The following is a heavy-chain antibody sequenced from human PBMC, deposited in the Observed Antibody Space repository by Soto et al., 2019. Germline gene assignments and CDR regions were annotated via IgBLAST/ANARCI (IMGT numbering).Heavy chain of an antibody. J-gene: IGHJ6*02. Sequence: ASVKVSCKASGYTFTSYGISWVRQAPGQGLEWMGWISAYNGNTNYAQKLQGRVTMTTDTSTSTAYMELRSLRSDDTAVYYCASFGDSRAVAGTQSYYYYGMDVWGQGTTVPSP. D-gene: IGHD6-19*01. V-gene: IGHV1-18*01. CDR3: ASFGDSRAVAGTQSYYYYGMDV. CDR2: ISAYNGNT. CDR1: GYTFTSYG.